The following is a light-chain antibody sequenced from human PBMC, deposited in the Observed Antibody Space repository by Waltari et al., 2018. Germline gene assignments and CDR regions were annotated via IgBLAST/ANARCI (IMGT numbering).Light chain of an antibody. CDR1: QSVSTY. J-gene: IGKJ4*01. V-gene: IGKV3-11*01. CDR2: DSA. CDR3: QQRTDWPPRT. Sequence: EIVLTQSPATLSLSPGERATLSCRASQSVSTYLPWYHQKPGQAPRLLISDSAYRPSGSTARFSGGRAGTDFTLTISSLEPEDVAIYYCQQRTDWPPRTFGGGTKVEIK.